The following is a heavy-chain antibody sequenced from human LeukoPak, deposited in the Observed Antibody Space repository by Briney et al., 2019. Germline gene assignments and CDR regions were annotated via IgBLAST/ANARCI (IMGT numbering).Heavy chain of an antibody. Sequence: GASVKVSCKASGYTFTAYYIQWVRQAPGQGLEWMGWINPNSGGTYYAQKFQGRVIMTRDTSISTVYMELSSLRSDDTAVYYCARGVRLYDSSGSYPHFDPWGQGTLVTVSS. V-gene: IGHV1-2*02. J-gene: IGHJ5*02. CDR1: GYTFTAYY. D-gene: IGHD3-22*01. CDR3: ARGVRLYDSSGSYPHFDP. CDR2: INPNSGGT.